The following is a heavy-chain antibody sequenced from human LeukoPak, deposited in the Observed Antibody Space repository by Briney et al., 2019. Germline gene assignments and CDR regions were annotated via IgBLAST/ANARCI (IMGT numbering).Heavy chain of an antibody. CDR3: AKDLHDFWSGYYGY. J-gene: IGHJ4*02. CDR2: ISGSGGST. V-gene: IGHV3-23*01. CDR1: GFTFSSYA. D-gene: IGHD3-3*01. Sequence: GGSLRLSCAASGFTFSSYAMSWVRQAPGKGLEWVSAISGSGGSTYYADSVKGRFTISRDNSKNTLYLQMNSLRAEDTAVYYCAKDLHDFWSGYYGYWGQGTLVTVSS.